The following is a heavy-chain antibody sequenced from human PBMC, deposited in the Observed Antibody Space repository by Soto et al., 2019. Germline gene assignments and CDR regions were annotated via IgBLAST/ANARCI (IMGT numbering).Heavy chain of an antibody. V-gene: IGHV1-18*04. J-gene: IGHJ6*02. CDR2: ISAYNGNT. Sequence: ASVKVSCKASGYTFTSYGISWVRQAPGQGLEWMGWISAYNGNTNYAQKLQGRVTMTTDTSTSTAYMELRSLRSDDTAVYYCARDPSGSYSWDYYYYGMDVWGQGTTVTVSS. D-gene: IGHD1-26*01. CDR1: GYTFTSYG. CDR3: ARDPSGSYSWDYYYYGMDV.